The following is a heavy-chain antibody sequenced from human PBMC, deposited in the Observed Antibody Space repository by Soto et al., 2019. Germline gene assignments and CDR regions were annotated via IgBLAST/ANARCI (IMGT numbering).Heavy chain of an antibody. CDR1: GYPFSNYD. CDR3: TRMSRSFDF. Sequence: QVLLEQSGAEVRKPGASVKISCQASGYPFSNYDMHWVRQAPGQGLEWMGTIDTDNGSTKLAQRLQGRVTMTRDTSTKSVYLELRALKSEDTATYFCTRMSRSFDFWGQGSQVNVSS. V-gene: IGHV1-46*03. J-gene: IGHJ4*02. CDR2: IDTDNGST.